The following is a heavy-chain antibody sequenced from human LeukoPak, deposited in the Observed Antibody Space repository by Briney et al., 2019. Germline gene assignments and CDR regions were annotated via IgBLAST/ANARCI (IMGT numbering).Heavy chain of an antibody. Sequence: PSETLSLTCAVYGGSFSSYYWSWIRQPPGKGLEWIGYIYYSGSTNYNPSLKSRVTISVDTSKNQFSLKLSSVTAADAAVYYCARDKVGIGGSYLFWFDPWGQGTLVTVSS. D-gene: IGHD1-26*01. CDR1: GGSFSSYY. CDR3: ARDKVGIGGSYLFWFDP. CDR2: IYYSGST. J-gene: IGHJ5*02. V-gene: IGHV4-59*01.